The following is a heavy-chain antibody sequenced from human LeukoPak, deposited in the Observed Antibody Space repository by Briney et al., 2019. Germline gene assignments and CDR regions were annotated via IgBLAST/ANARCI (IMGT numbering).Heavy chain of an antibody. V-gene: IGHV4-34*01. J-gene: IGHJ5*02. Sequence: SETLSLTCAVYGGSFSGYYWSWIRQPPGKGLEWIGEINHSGSTNYNPSLKSRVTISVDTSKNQFSLKLSSVTAADTAVYYCARGIAAAANWFDLWGQGTLATVSS. CDR2: INHSGST. CDR3: ARGIAAAANWFDL. CDR1: GGSFSGYY. D-gene: IGHD6-13*01.